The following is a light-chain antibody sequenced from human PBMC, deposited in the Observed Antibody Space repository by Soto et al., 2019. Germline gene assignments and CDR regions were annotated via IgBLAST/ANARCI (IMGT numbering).Light chain of an antibody. J-gene: IGKJ2*01. CDR3: QQCYNRPHT. V-gene: IGKV3-15*01. Sequence: EIVMTQSPATLSVSPGERATLSCRASQSVSSNLAWNQQNPGQAPWLLIYGASTRATGIPARFSGSGSGTEFTLTINSLQSGDFAIYYCQQCYNRPHTCGQGTNLEIK. CDR1: QSVSSN. CDR2: GAS.